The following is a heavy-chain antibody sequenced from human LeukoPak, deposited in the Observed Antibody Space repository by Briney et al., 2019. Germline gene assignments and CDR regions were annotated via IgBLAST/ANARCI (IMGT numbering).Heavy chain of an antibody. CDR3: ARDVAPKGFDY. J-gene: IGHJ4*02. V-gene: IGHV3-30-3*01. Sequence: GRSLRLSCVVSGFTFSSFARHWVRQAPGKGLEWAAVMSSGGVSQQYADSVKGRFTISRDNSRDTLYLQMNSLKIEDTAVYYCARDVAPKGFDYWGQGTLVTVSS. D-gene: IGHD2-21*01. CDR1: GFTFSSFA. CDR2: MSSGGVSQ.